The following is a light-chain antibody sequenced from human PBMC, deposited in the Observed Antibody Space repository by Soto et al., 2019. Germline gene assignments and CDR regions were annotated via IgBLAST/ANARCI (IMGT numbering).Light chain of an antibody. CDR2: GAS. CDR3: QQYGGSPRT. J-gene: IGKJ1*01. CDR1: QSVSSY. Sequence: EIVLTQSPATLSVSPGERVTLSCRASQSVSSYLAWYLQRPGQAPRLLIYGASTRATGISARFSGSGSGTEFTLTITSLQSEDFAVYYCQQYGGSPRTFGQGTKVEVK. V-gene: IGKV3-15*01.